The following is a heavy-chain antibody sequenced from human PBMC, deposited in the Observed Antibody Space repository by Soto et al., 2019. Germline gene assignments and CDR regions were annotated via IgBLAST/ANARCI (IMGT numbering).Heavy chain of an antibody. CDR3: AGGGFPPDYYYYGMDV. V-gene: IGHV1-8*01. J-gene: IGHJ6*02. D-gene: IGHD2-21*01. CDR1: GYTFTSYD. CDR2: MNPNSGNT. Sequence: ASVKVSCKASGYTFTSYDINWVRQATGQGLEWMGWMNPNSGNTGYAQKFPGRVTMTRNTSISTAYMELSSLRSEDTVVYYGAGGGFPPDYYYYGMDVWGQGTTVTVSS.